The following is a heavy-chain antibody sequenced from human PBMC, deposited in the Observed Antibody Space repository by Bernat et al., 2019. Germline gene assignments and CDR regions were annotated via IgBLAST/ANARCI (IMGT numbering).Heavy chain of an antibody. CDR2: IWYDGSNK. Sequence: QVQLVESGGGVVQPGRSLRLSCAASGFTFSSYGMHWVRQAPGKGLEWVAPIWYDGSNKYYADSVKGRFTISRDHSKNTLYLQMNSLRAEDTAVYYCARGVSSGWNFDYWGQGTLVTVSS. J-gene: IGHJ4*02. D-gene: IGHD6-19*01. CDR3: ARGVSSGWNFDY. V-gene: IGHV3-33*01. CDR1: GFTFSSYG.